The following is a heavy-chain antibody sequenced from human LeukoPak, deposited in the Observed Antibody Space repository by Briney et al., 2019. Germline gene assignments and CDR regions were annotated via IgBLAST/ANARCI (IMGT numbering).Heavy chain of an antibody. D-gene: IGHD6-13*01. CDR1: GYSISSGYY. CDR2: IYHSGST. Sequence: SETLSLTCTVSGYSISSGYYWGWIRQPPGKGLEWIGSIYHSGSTYYNPSLKSRVTISVDTSKNQFSLKLSSVTAADTAVYYCARDGRYSISWTEYWGQVFLATASS. V-gene: IGHV4-38-2*02. J-gene: IGHJ4*02. CDR3: ARDGRYSISWTEY.